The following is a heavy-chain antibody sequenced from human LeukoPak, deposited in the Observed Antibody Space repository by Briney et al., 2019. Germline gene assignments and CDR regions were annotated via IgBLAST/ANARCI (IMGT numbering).Heavy chain of an antibody. CDR3: ARAPRGELEPPLYYYYGMDV. D-gene: IGHD1-14*01. CDR2: IVPIFGIA. Sequence: SVKVSCKASGGTLSSYAISWVRQPPAQRLEWMGRIVPIFGIANYAQKFQGRVTITADKPTSTAYMELSSLRSEDTAVYYCARAPRGELEPPLYYYYGMDVWGQGTTVTVSS. V-gene: IGHV1-69*04. CDR1: GGTLSSYA. J-gene: IGHJ6*02.